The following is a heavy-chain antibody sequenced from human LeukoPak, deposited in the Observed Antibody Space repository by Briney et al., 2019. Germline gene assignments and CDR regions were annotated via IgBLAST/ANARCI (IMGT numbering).Heavy chain of an antibody. CDR2: IYIDGTT. CDR1: GFIVSHNY. Sequence: GGSLRLSCAASGFIVSHNYMTWVRQAPGKGLEWISVIYIDGTTYHADSVKGRFTISRDQANNTLYLQMNTLRDEDTAVYYCARGPRYSFYWGQGTLVSVSS. V-gene: IGHV3-53*01. J-gene: IGHJ4*02. D-gene: IGHD6-13*01. CDR3: ARGPRYSFY.